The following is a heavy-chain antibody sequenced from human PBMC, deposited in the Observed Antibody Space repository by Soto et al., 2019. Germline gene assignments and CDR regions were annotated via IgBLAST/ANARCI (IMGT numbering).Heavy chain of an antibody. J-gene: IGHJ5*02. D-gene: IGHD2-2*01. CDR3: ARGAEEDIVVVVTDNWFDP. CDR1: GYTFTSYD. Sequence: ASVKVSCKASGYTFTSYDINWVRQATGQGLEWMGWMNPNSGNTGYAQKFQGRVTMTRNTSISTANMELSSLRSEDTAVYYCARGAEEDIVVVVTDNWFDPWGQGTLVTVSS. V-gene: IGHV1-8*01. CDR2: MNPNSGNT.